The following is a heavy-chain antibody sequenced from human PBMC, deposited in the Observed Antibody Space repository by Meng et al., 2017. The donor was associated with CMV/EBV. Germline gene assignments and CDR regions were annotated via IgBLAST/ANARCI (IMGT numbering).Heavy chain of an antibody. CDR3: AKGFQQQLAFDY. CDR1: GFTFSSYS. D-gene: IGHD6-13*01. Sequence: GGSLRLSCAASGFTFSSYSMNWVRQAPGKGLEWVAFIRYDGSNKYYADSVKGRFTISRDNSKNTLYLQMNSLRAEDTAVYYCAKGFQQQLAFDYWGQGTLVTVSS. V-gene: IGHV3-30*02. J-gene: IGHJ4*02. CDR2: IRYDGSNK.